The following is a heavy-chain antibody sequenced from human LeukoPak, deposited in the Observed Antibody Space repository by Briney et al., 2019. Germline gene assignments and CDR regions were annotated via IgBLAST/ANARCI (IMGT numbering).Heavy chain of an antibody. J-gene: IGHJ2*01. CDR1: GFTFSSYT. Sequence: PWGSLRLSCAASGFTFSSYTMNWVRQAPGKGLEGVSSISSSSRYIYYADSVKGRFTISRDNAKNSLYLQMNSLRAEDTAVYYCATHCSSSSCYVRLWYFDLWGRGTLVTVSS. D-gene: IGHD2-2*01. CDR2: ISSSSRYI. V-gene: IGHV3-21*06. CDR3: ATHCSSSSCYVRLWYFDL.